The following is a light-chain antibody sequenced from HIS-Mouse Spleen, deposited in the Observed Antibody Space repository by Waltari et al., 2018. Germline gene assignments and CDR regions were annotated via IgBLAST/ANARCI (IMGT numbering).Light chain of an antibody. CDR1: NIGSKS. V-gene: IGLV3-21*03. CDR3: QVWDSSSDHVV. Sequence: SYVLTQPPSVSVAPGKTARITCGGNNIGSKSVHWYQQKPGPAPVLVVYDDSARPSGIPERFSGSNSGNTATLTISRVEAGDEADYYCQVWDSSSDHVVFGGGTKLTVL. CDR2: DDS. J-gene: IGLJ2*01.